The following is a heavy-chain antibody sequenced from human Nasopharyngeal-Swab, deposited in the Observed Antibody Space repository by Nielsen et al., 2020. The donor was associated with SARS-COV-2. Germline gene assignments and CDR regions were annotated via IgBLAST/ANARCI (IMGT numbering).Heavy chain of an antibody. D-gene: IGHD2-2*01. Sequence: TLSLTCTVSGGSISSGSYYWSWIRQTAGKGLEWIGRIYTSGSTNYNPSLKSRVTISVDTSKNQFSLKLSSVTAADTAAYYCARGRVVPAASRYGMDVWGQGTTVTVSS. V-gene: IGHV4-61*02. CDR1: GGSISSGSYY. J-gene: IGHJ6*02. CDR2: IYTSGST. CDR3: ARGRVVPAASRYGMDV.